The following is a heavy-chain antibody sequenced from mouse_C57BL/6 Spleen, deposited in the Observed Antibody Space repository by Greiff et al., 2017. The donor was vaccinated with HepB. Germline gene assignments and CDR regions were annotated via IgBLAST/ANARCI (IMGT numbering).Heavy chain of an antibody. J-gene: IGHJ4*01. CDR2: IYPGSGST. CDR1: GYTFTSYW. Sequence: VQLQQPGAELVKPGASVKMSCKASGYTFTSYWITWVKQRPGLGLEWIGDIYPGSGSTNYNEKFKSKATLTVDTSSSTAYMQLSSLTSEDSAVYYCARFPYYYGSGYDAMDYWGQGTSVTVSS. D-gene: IGHD1-1*01. V-gene: IGHV1-55*01. CDR3: ARFPYYYGSGYDAMDY.